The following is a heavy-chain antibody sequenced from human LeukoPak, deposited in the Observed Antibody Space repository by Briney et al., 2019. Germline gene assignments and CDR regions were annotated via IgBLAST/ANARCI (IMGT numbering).Heavy chain of an antibody. J-gene: IGHJ4*02. V-gene: IGHV3-48*03. CDR3: ARDYSGSYFPDY. CDR2: ISSSGSTI. D-gene: IGHD1-26*01. Sequence: GGSLRLSCAASGFTFSSYEMNWVRQAPGKGLEWVSYISSSGSTIYYADSVKGRFTISRDNAKDSLYLQMNSLRAEDTAVYYCARDYSGSYFPDYWGQGTLVTVSS. CDR1: GFTFSSYE.